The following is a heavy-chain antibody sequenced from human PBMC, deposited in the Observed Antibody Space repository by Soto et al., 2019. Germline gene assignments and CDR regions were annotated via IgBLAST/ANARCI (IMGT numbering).Heavy chain of an antibody. CDR3: ARAGSERPATY. Sequence: QVQLQESGPGLVKPSETLSLTCTVSGGSISTYYWIWIRQPPGKGLEWIGVFYNGGTTNYSPSLKSRVTISVDPSPNQFSLKLNSVTAADTAVYYCARAGSERPATYWGQGILVTVSS. CDR2: FYNGGTT. V-gene: IGHV4-59*01. J-gene: IGHJ4*02. D-gene: IGHD3-10*01. CDR1: GGSISTYY.